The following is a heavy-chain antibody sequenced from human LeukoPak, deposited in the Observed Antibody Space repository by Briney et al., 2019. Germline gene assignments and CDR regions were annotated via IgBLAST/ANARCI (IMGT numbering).Heavy chain of an antibody. J-gene: IGHJ6*03. CDR3: ARESVVVAAYYYYYYYMDV. V-gene: IGHV3-7*01. D-gene: IGHD2-15*01. CDR1: GFTFSNYG. Sequence: GRSLRLSCAASGFTFSNYGMHWVRQAPGKGLEWVANIKQDGSEKYYVDSVKGRFTISRDNAKNSLYLQMNSLRAEDTAVYYCARESVVVAAYYYYYYYMDVWGKGTTVTISS. CDR2: IKQDGSEK.